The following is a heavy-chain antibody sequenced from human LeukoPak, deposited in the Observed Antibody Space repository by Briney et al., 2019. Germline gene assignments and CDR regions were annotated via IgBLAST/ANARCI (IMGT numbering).Heavy chain of an antibody. CDR2: INPSGKTI. V-gene: IGHV3-11*04. CDR1: GFTFSYAW. CDR3: ARDPSPAPPATASGY. D-gene: IGHD2-2*01. J-gene: IGHJ4*02. Sequence: GGSLRLSCAASGFTFSYAWMSWVRQAPGKGLEWVSYINPSGKTIHYADSVKGRFTISRNNVKNSLYLQMNSLRAEDTAVYFCARDPSPAPPATASGYWGQGTLVTVSS.